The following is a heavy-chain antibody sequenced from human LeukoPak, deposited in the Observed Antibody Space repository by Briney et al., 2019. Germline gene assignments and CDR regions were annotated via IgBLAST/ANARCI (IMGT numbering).Heavy chain of an antibody. V-gene: IGHV3-74*01. CDR1: EFTFSSYW. J-gene: IGHJ4*02. CDR3: VRLGGSSSVDH. CDR2: IDTDGTSA. D-gene: IGHD6-25*01. Sequence: GGSLTLSCEASEFTFSSYWMHWVRQAPGKGLVWVSRIDTDGTSAAYADSVKGRFSISRDNAKNTLYLQMDSLRAEDTAVYYCVRLGGSSSVDHWGQGTLVTVSS.